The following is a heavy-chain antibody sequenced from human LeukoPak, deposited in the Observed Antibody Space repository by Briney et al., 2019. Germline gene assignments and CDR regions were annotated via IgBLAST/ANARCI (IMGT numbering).Heavy chain of an antibody. J-gene: IGHJ3*02. V-gene: IGHV4-59*02. CDR2: IYYTET. CDR1: GGSVSNYY. D-gene: IGHD3-22*01. CDR3: ACLTTADAFDI. Sequence: PSETLSLTCTVSGGSVSNYYWSWIRQSPGKGLEWIGYIYYTETSYNPSLKSRVTISADTSKNQFSLKLYSVTAADTAVYYCACLTTADAFDIWGQGTMVTVSS.